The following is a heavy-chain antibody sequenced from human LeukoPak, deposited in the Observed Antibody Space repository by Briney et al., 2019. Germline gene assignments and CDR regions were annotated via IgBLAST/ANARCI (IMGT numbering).Heavy chain of an antibody. V-gene: IGHV3-7*01. D-gene: IGHD2-15*01. Sequence: GGSLRLSCAASGFAFSSYWMSWVRQAPGKGLEWVANINQDGSEKYYVDSVKGRFTISRDNAKNSLYLQMNSLKDEDTSVYYCARDRIVVVAATDYFDYWGQGTLVTVSS. CDR3: ARDRIVVVAATDYFDY. J-gene: IGHJ4*02. CDR2: INQDGSEK. CDR1: GFAFSSYW.